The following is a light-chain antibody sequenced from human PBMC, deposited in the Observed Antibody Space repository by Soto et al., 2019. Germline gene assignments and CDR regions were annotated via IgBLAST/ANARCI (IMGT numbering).Light chain of an antibody. Sequence: EILLTQSPATLSVSPGEGATLSCRASQSVSKSLAWYQQKPGQAPRLLIYGASTRATGIPNRFTGSGSGTDFTLTISSLQSDDFALYYCHQFDNWPPGYTFGQGTKLEIK. V-gene: IGKV3-15*01. CDR2: GAS. CDR3: HQFDNWPPGYT. CDR1: QSVSKS. J-gene: IGKJ2*01.